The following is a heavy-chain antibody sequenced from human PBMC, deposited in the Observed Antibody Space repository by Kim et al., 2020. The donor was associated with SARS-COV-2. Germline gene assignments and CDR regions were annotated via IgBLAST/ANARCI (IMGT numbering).Heavy chain of an antibody. J-gene: IGHJ3*02. D-gene: IGHD5-18*01. Sequence: YANSVKGRFTISRDNAKNSLSLQMNSLRAEDTAVYYCAGTWIQLWSHAFDIWGQGTMVTVSS. CDR3: AGTWIQLWSHAFDI. V-gene: IGHV3-21*01.